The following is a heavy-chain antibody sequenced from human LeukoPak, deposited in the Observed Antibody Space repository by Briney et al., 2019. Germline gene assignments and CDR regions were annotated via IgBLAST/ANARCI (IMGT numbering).Heavy chain of an antibody. Sequence: GGSLRLSCAASGFTFSSYAMNWVRQAPGKGLEWVSAISGGGDSTYYADSVRGRFTISRDNSKNTLYLQMNSLRAEDTAVYYCAKKSVPNAPPTFDYWGQGTLVTVSS. D-gene: IGHD2-8*01. V-gene: IGHV3-23*01. J-gene: IGHJ4*02. CDR1: GFTFSSYA. CDR2: ISGGGDST. CDR3: AKKSVPNAPPTFDY.